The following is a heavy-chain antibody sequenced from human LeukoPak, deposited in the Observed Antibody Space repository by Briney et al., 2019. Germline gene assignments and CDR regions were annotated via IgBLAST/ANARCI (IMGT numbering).Heavy chain of an antibody. CDR1: GGSISSSY. CDR2: ILTTGST. V-gene: IGHV4-4*07. J-gene: IGHJ4*02. CDR3: ARQASGGGRVPFDY. D-gene: IGHD4-23*01. Sequence: SETLSLTCTVSGGSISSSYCNWIRQPAGKGLEWIGRILTTGSTTYNPSLKSRLTMSVDTTKNQFFLKLNSVTAADTAVYYCARQASGGGRVPFDYSGQGTLVAVSS.